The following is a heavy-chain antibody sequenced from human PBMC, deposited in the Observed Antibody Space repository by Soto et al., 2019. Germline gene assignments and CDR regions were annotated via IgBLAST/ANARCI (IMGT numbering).Heavy chain of an antibody. J-gene: IGHJ4*02. V-gene: IGHV3-74*01. CDR2: INSDGSST. CDR3: ARDDYPYYDDSSGHHFDY. D-gene: IGHD3-22*01. CDR1: GFTFSSYW. Sequence: GGSLRLSCAASGFTFSSYWMHWVRQAPGKGLVWVSRINSDGSSTSYADSVKGRFTISRDNAKNSLYLQMNSLRAEDTAVYYCARDDYPYYDDSSGHHFDYWGQGALVTVSS.